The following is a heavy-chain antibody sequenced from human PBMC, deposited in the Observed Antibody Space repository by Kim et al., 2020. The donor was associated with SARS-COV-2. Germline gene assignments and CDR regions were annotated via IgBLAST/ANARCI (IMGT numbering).Heavy chain of an antibody. J-gene: IGHJ4*02. CDR2: IYYSGST. CDR1: GCSISSSSYY. V-gene: IGHV4-39*01. D-gene: IGHD5-12*01. Sequence: SETLSLPCTVSGCSISSSSYYWGWIRQPPGKGLEWIGSIYYSGSTYYNPSLKSRVTISVDTSKNQFSLKLSSVTAADTAVYYCARFSGYSGYDAYSWGQGTLVTVSS. CDR3: ARFSGYSGYDAYS.